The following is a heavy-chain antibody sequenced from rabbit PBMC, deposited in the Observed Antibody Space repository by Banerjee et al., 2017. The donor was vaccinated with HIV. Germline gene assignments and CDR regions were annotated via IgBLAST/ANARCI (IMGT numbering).Heavy chain of an antibody. CDR3: ARSGSDYSIFNL. D-gene: IGHD1-1*01. Sequence: QQQLEESGGGLVKPGGTLTLTCKASGIDFSSYYRMCWVRQAPGRGLELIACIYTTSGSTWYASWVNGRFTISKTSSTTVTLQMTSLTAADTATYFCARSGSDYSIFNLWGPGTLVTVS. CDR2: IYTTSGST. J-gene: IGHJ4*01. CDR1: GIDFSSYYR. V-gene: IGHV1S43*01.